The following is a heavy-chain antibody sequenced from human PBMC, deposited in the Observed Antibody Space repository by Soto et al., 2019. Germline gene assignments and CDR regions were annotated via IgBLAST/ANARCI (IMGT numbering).Heavy chain of an antibody. J-gene: IGHJ6*02. CDR2: IISSSSTI. V-gene: IGHV3-48*01. CDR1: GFXFSSYS. Sequence: PGGSLXLSCAASGFXFSSYSMNWVRQAPGKGLEWVSYIISSSSTIYYADSVKGRFTISRDNAKNSLYLQMNSLRAEDTAVYYCARAQNGMDVWGQGTTVTVSS. CDR3: ARAQNGMDV.